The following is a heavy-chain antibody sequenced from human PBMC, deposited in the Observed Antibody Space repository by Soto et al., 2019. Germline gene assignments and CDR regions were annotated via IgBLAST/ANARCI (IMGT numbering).Heavy chain of an antibody. J-gene: IGHJ2*01. V-gene: IGHV3-73*02. Sequence: EVQLVESGGGLVQPGGSLKLSCAASGFTFSGSAIQWVRQASGKGLEWVGRIRSKANNYATAYVASVNGRFTISRDDSKNTTYLQMNSLKTEDTAVYYCLAVAGTGDWYFDLWGRGTLVTVSS. CDR2: IRSKANNYAT. CDR1: GFTFSGSA. D-gene: IGHD6-19*01. CDR3: LAVAGTGDWYFDL.